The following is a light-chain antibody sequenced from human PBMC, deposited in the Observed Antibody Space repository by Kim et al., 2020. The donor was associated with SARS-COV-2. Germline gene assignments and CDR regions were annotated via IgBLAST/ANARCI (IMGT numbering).Light chain of an antibody. V-gene: IGKV3-11*01. Sequence: EIVLTQSPATLSLSPGERATLYCRASQSVDSYLAWYQQKPGQAPRLLIYDASNRATGIPARFSGSGSGTDFTLTISSLEPEDFAVYYCQQRSSWPTFGQGTRLEMK. J-gene: IGKJ5*01. CDR2: DAS. CDR3: QQRSSWPT. CDR1: QSVDSY.